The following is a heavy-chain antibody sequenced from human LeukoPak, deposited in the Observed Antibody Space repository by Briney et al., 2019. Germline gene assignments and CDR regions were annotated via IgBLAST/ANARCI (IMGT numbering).Heavy chain of an antibody. CDR2: ISSSGSTI. D-gene: IGHD5-18*01. J-gene: IGHJ4*02. V-gene: IGHV3-11*01. CDR1: GFTFSDYY. CDR3: ARDYSVGGYSYGYSGY. Sequence: GGSLRLSCAASGFTFSDYYMSWIRQTPGKGLEWVSYISSSGSTIYYADSVKGRFTISRDNAKNSLYLQMNSLRAEDTAVYYCARDYSVGGYSYGYSGYWGQGTLVTVSS.